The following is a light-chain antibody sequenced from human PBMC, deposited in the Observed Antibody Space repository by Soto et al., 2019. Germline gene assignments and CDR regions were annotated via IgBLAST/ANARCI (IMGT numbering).Light chain of an antibody. Sequence: DIQLTQSPSSLSASVGDRIIITCRVSQGITGYLNWYRQKPEKVPKLLIYSAFSVQSGVPSRFSGSGSGTDFTLSFSSLQSEDVATSYGQRTYNAPFGQGTRLDIQ. CDR1: QGITGY. J-gene: IGKJ5*01. V-gene: IGKV1-27*01. CDR2: SAF. CDR3: QRTYNAP.